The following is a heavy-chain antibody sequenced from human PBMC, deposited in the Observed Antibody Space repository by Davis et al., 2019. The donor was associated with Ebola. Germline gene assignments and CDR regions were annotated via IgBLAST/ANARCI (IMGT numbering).Heavy chain of an antibody. CDR2: IYPGDSDT. CDR3: ARLGTVVPRSDYYYGMDV. V-gene: IGHV5-51*01. D-gene: IGHD2-15*01. CDR1: GYSFTNYW. Sequence: GESLKISCKGSGYSFTNYWIGWVRQMPGKGLEWMGIIYPGDSDTRYSPSFQGQVTISADKSISTAYLQWSSLKASDTAMYYCARLGTVVPRSDYYYGMDVWGQGTTVTVSS. J-gene: IGHJ6*02.